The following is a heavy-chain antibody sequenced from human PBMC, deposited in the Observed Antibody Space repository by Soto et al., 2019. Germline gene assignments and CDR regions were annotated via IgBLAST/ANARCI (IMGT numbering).Heavy chain of an antibody. Sequence: GGSLRLSCVASGFTFSNYWMSWVRQAPGKGLEWVANIKQDGSEKYYVDSVKGRFTISRDNAKSSLHLQMNSLRAEDTAVYYCASYDSSGTRGGLDPWGQGTLVTVSS. CDR1: GFTFSNYW. D-gene: IGHD3-22*01. CDR2: IKQDGSEK. V-gene: IGHV3-7*05. CDR3: ASYDSSGTRGGLDP. J-gene: IGHJ5*02.